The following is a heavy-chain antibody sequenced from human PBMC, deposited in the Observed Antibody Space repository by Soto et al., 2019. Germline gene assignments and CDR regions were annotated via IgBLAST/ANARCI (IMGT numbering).Heavy chain of an antibody. J-gene: IGHJ4*02. CDR1: GFTFSSHA. CDR3: AKDQGVGGTLGLFDY. V-gene: IGHV3-30*18. D-gene: IGHD1-26*01. Sequence: QVQLVESGGGAVQPGGSLRLSCVASGFTFSSHAMHWVRQAPGKGLESVAVISNDGTRNHHTDSVKGRFTISSDNSKNTLDLQMNSLTTEDTAVYFCAKDQGVGGTLGLFDYWGQGTLVTVSS. CDR2: ISNDGTRN.